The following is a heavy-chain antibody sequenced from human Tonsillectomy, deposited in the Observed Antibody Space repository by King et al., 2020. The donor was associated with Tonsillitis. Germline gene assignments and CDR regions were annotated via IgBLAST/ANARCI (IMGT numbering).Heavy chain of an antibody. CDR1: GFTVSSNY. V-gene: IGHV3-66*01. D-gene: IGHD3-10*01. J-gene: IGHJ4*02. CDR3: AREGTYYYGSGSYWVIDY. Sequence: VQLVESGGGLVQPGGSLRLSCAASGFTVSSNYMSWVRQAPGKGLEWVSVIYSGGNTYYADSVKGRFTISKDNFKNTLYLQMNSLRAEDTAVYYCAREGTYYYGSGSYWVIDYWGQGTLVTVSS. CDR2: IYSGGNT.